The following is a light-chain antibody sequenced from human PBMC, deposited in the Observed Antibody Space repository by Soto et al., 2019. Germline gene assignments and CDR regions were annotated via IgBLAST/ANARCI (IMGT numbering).Light chain of an antibody. CDR2: DVT. J-gene: IGLJ1*01. CDR3: CSYAGSYTFV. Sequence: QSVLSQPASVSGSPGQSITISCTGTSSDVGGFEYVSWYQHQPGKAPKLIIYDVTKRPSGVPDRFSGSKSANTASLTISGLQAEDEADYYCCSYAGSYTFVFGTGTKVTVL. CDR1: SSDVGGFEY. V-gene: IGLV2-11*01.